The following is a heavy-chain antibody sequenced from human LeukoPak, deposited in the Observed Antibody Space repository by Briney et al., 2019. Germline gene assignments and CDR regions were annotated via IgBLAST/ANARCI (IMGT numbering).Heavy chain of an antibody. Sequence: GGSLRLSCAASGFTFSSYWMSWVRQAPGKGLEWVANIKPDGSEKYYVDSVKGRFTISRDNSKNTLYLQMNSLRAEDTAVYFCARPGLRYYYYYYMDVWGKGTTVTVSS. CDR1: GFTFSSYW. V-gene: IGHV3-7*01. CDR2: IKPDGSEK. CDR3: ARPGLRYYYYYYMDV. J-gene: IGHJ6*03. D-gene: IGHD4-17*01.